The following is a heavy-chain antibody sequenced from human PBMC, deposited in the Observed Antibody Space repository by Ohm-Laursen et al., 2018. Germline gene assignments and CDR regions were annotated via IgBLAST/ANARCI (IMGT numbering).Heavy chain of an antibody. CDR1: RFTFSDYY. D-gene: IGHD2-15*01. CDR2: ISSSSSYI. V-gene: IGHV3-21*01. J-gene: IGHJ6*02. Sequence: SLRLSCAASRFTFSDYYMNWVCQALGKGLEWVSSISSSSSYIYYADSVKGRFTISRDNAKNSLYLQMNSLRAEDTAVYYCARVVVGGIEASSYYYYYYGMDVWGQGTAVTVSS. CDR3: ARVVVGGIEASSYYYYYYGMDV.